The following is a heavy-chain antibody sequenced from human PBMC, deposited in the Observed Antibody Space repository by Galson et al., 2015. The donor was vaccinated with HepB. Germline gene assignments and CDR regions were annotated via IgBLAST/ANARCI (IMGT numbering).Heavy chain of an antibody. CDR1: GFTFSSYS. CDR3: ARDLLGLTGDAFDI. J-gene: IGHJ3*02. CDR2: ISSSSSYI. Sequence: SLRLSCAASGFTFSSYSMNWVRQAPGKGLEWVSSISSSSSYIYYADSVKGRFTISRDNAKNSLYLQMNGLRAEDTAVYYCARDLLGLTGDAFDIWGQGTMVTVSS. V-gene: IGHV3-21*01. D-gene: IGHD2-8*02.